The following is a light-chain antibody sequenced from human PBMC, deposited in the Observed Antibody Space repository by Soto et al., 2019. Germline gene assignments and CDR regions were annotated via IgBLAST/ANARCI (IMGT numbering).Light chain of an antibody. Sequence: DIQMTQSPSSLSASVGDRVTITCRASQSISSYLNWYQQKPGKAPKLLIYAASSLQSGVPSRFSGSGSGTDCTLTISSLQPEDSATYYCQQSYSTPRTFGQGTKVEIK. CDR2: AAS. CDR1: QSISSY. CDR3: QQSYSTPRT. J-gene: IGKJ1*01. V-gene: IGKV1-39*01.